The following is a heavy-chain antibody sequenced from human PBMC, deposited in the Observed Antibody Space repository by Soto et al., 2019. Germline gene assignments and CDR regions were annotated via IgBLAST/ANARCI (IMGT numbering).Heavy chain of an antibody. V-gene: IGHV5-51*01. D-gene: IGHD5-12*01. Sequence: PGESLKISCKGSGYSFTSYWIGWVRQMPGKGLEWMGIIYPGDSDTRYSPSFQGQVTISADKSISTAYLQWSSLKASDTAMYYCARLPPTRISGYVGRDYYGMDVWGQGTTVTVSS. CDR3: ARLPPTRISGYVGRDYYGMDV. CDR1: GYSFTSYW. CDR2: IYPGDSDT. J-gene: IGHJ6*02.